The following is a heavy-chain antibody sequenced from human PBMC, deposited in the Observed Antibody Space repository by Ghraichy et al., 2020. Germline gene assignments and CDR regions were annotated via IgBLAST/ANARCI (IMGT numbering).Heavy chain of an antibody. D-gene: IGHD2-21*02. CDR2: ISGSGGST. CDR3: AKDPTGYCGGDCLNWFDP. Sequence: GGSLRLSCAASGFTFSSYAMSWVRQAPGKGLEWVSAISGSGGSTYYADSVKGRFTISRDNSKNTLYLQMNSLRAEDTAVYYCAKDPTGYCGGDCLNWFDPWGQGTLVTVSS. J-gene: IGHJ5*02. CDR1: GFTFSSYA. V-gene: IGHV3-23*01.